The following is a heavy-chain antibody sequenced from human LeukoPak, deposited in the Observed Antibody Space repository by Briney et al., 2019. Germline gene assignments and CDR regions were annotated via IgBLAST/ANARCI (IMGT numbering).Heavy chain of an antibody. CDR3: AKGIEYSSSIPFDY. D-gene: IGHD6-6*01. CDR2: ISGSGGNT. CDR1: GFTFSSFA. V-gene: IGHV3-23*01. Sequence: PGGSLRLSCAVSGFTFSSFAMSWVRQAPGKGLEWVSAISGSGGNTYNADSVKGRFTISRDNSKNTLYLQMNSLRVEDTAVYYCAKGIEYSSSIPFDYWGQGTLVTVSS. J-gene: IGHJ4*02.